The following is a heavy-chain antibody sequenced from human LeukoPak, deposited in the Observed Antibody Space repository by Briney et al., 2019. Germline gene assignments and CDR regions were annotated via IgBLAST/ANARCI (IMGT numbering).Heavy chain of an antibody. V-gene: IGHV3-23*01. CDR1: GYTFSNHG. D-gene: IGHD3-10*01. J-gene: IGHJ4*02. CDR2: ISPSGDIT. Sequence: GGSLRLSCAASGYTFSNHGMNWVRQAPGKGLEWVSGISPSGDITYYADSVKGRFTISRDNSKNTLYLEVISLTAEDTAVYYCAKDDAWLRFGEWSQGTLVTVSS. CDR3: AKDDAWLRFGE.